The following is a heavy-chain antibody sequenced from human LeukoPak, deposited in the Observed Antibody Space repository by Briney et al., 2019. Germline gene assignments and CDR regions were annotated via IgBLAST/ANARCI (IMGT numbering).Heavy chain of an antibody. J-gene: IGHJ4*02. CDR2: ISSSSSTI. CDR1: GFIFSDHW. CDR3: ARDLKVGATMTFDY. D-gene: IGHD1-26*01. V-gene: IGHV3-48*04. Sequence: PGGSLRLSCAASGFIFSDHWMNWVRQAPGKGLEWVSYISSSSSTIYYADSVKGRFTISRDNAKNSLCLQMNSLRAEDTAVYYCARDLKVGATMTFDYWGQGTLVTVSS.